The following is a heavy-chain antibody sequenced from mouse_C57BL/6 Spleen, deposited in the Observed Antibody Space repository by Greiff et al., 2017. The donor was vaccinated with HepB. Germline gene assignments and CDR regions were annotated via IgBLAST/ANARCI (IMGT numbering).Heavy chain of an antibody. CDR3: ARDLYDGYHFDY. CDR1: GYSITSGYY. D-gene: IGHD2-3*01. CDR2: ISYDGSN. V-gene: IGHV3-6*01. J-gene: IGHJ2*01. Sequence: DVKLQESGPGLVKPSQSLSLTCSVTGYSITSGYYWNWIRQFPGNKLEWMGYISYDGSNNYNPSLKNRIAITRDTSKNQFFLKLNSVTTEDTATYYCARDLYDGYHFDYWGQGTTLTVSS.